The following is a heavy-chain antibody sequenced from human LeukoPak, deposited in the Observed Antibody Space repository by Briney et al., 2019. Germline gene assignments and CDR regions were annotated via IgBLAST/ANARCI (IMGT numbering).Heavy chain of an antibody. Sequence: GGSLRLSCAASGFTFSSYAMSWVRQAPGKGPEWVSSISSSSSYIYYADSVKGRFTISRDNAKNSLYLQMNSLRAEDTAVYYCARAVGEPFDYWGQGTLVTVSS. V-gene: IGHV3-21*01. J-gene: IGHJ4*02. CDR1: GFTFSSYA. CDR3: ARAVGEPFDY. D-gene: IGHD1-14*01. CDR2: ISSSSSYI.